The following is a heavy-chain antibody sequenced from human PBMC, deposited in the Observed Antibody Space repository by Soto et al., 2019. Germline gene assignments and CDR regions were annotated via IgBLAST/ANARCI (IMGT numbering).Heavy chain of an antibody. Sequence: SETLSLTCTVSGGSISTRNYYWGWIRQPPGEGLEWIGSMSYSGITYYNPSLKSRFTMSVDTSKNQFSLKVRSVTAADTAVYYCRMVSSSGDYWGQGTLVTVSS. CDR3: RMVSSSGDY. V-gene: IGHV4-39*01. J-gene: IGHJ4*02. D-gene: IGHD2-8*01. CDR1: GGSISTRNYY. CDR2: MSYSGIT.